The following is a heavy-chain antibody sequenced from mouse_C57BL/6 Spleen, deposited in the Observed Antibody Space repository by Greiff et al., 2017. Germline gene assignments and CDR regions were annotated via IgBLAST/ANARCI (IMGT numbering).Heavy chain of an antibody. Sequence: VKQRTGQGLEWIGEIYPRSGNTYYNEKFKGKATLTADKSSSTAYMELRSLTSEDSAVYFCARRWELGLDYWGQGTTLTVSS. V-gene: IGHV1-81*01. J-gene: IGHJ2*01. CDR2: IYPRSGNT. CDR3: ARRWELGLDY. D-gene: IGHD4-1*01.